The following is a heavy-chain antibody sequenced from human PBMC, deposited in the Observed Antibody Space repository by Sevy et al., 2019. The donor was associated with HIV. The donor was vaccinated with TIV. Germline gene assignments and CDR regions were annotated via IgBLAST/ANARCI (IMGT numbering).Heavy chain of an antibody. V-gene: IGHV2-5*02. CDR3: ARDYDILTGYPAPDY. D-gene: IGHD3-9*01. CDR2: IYWDDDK. Sequence: SGPTLVNPTQTLTLTCTFSGFSLSSSGVGVGWIRQPPGKALEWLALIYWDDDKRYSPSLKSRLTITKDTSKNQVVLTMTNMDPVDTATYYCARDYDILTGYPAPDYWGQGTLVTVSS. CDR1: GFSLSSSGVG. J-gene: IGHJ4*02.